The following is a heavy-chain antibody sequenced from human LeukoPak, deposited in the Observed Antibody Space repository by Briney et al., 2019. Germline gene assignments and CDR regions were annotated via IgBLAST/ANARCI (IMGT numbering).Heavy chain of an antibody. V-gene: IGHV3-30*01. Sequence: GGSLRLSCAASGFTFSHYAMHWVRQAPGKGLEWVAVISYDGSHQYSADSVKGRLTISRDNSRHTLFLQMNSLRPEDTAVYYCARARNGTLKYWGQGTLVTVSS. D-gene: IGHD1-26*01. J-gene: IGHJ4*02. CDR2: ISYDGSHQ. CDR3: ARARNGTLKY. CDR1: GFTFSHYA.